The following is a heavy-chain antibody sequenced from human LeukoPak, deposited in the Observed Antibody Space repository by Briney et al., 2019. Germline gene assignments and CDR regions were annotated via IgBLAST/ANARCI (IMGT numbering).Heavy chain of an antibody. CDR2: IYTSGST. Sequence: PSQTLSLTCTVSGGSISSGSYYWSWIRQPAGKGLEWIGRIYTSGSTNYNPSLKSRVTISVDTSKNQFSLKLSSVTAADTAVYYCAGLRYSSSGSYGMDVWGQGTTVTVSS. CDR1: GGSISSGSYY. J-gene: IGHJ6*02. D-gene: IGHD6-13*01. CDR3: AGLRYSSSGSYGMDV. V-gene: IGHV4-61*02.